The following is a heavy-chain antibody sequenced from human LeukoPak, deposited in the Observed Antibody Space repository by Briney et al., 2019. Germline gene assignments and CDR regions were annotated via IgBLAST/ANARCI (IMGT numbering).Heavy chain of an antibody. CDR3: AGERGEEYSSGWYKTNYFYN. CDR1: GDSFTSVTDY. D-gene: IGHD6-19*01. J-gene: IGHJ4*02. CDR2: GDYSGGT. V-gene: IGHV4-39*07. Sequence: ETLSLTCTVSGDSFTSVTDYWAWIRQPPGKGLEWIASGDYSGGTYYNPSLESRVAISADMSKNQISLKLTSVTGADTAVYYCAGERGEEYSSGWYKTNYFYNWGQGIRVTVSS.